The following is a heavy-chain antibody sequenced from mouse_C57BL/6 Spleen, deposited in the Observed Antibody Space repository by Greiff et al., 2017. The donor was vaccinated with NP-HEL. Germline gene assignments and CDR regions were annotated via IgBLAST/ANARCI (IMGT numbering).Heavy chain of an antibody. CDR2: IDPSDSYT. D-gene: IGHD2-2*01. CDR3: ARKGGRLPYFDY. V-gene: IGHV1-59*01. CDR1: GYTFTSYW. Sequence: QVQLQQSGAELVRPGTSVKLSCKASGYTFTSYWMHWVKQRPGQGLEWIGVIDPSDSYTNYTQKFKGKATLTVDTSSSTAYMQLSSLTAEDTEVYYCARKGGRLPYFDYWGQGTTLTVSS. J-gene: IGHJ2*01.